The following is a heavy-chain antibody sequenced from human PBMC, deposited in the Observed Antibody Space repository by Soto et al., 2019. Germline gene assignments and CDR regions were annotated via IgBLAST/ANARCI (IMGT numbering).Heavy chain of an antibody. Sequence: SETLSLTCTVSGGSISSSSYYWGWIRQPPGKGREWIGSIYYSGSTYYNPSPKSRVTISVDTSKNQFSLKLSSVTAADTAVYYCARQVGPAGAGDFDYWGQGTLVTVSS. V-gene: IGHV4-39*01. CDR2: IYYSGST. J-gene: IGHJ4*02. CDR3: ARQVGPAGAGDFDY. D-gene: IGHD6-19*01. CDR1: GGSISSSSYY.